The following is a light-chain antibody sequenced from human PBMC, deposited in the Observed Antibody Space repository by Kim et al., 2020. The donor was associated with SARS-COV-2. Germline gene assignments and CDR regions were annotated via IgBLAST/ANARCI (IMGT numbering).Light chain of an antibody. CDR3: QVWDSSSDHPV. CDR2: YNA. J-gene: IGLJ2*01. V-gene: IGLV3-21*04. Sequence: SYELTQPPSLSVAPGGTARITCGGSSVGSNSVHWHQQKTGQAPVLVIYYNADRPSGIPERFSGSKSWNTATLIIRTVEAGDEAHYYCQVWDSSSDHPVFGGGTQLTVL. CDR1: SVGSNS.